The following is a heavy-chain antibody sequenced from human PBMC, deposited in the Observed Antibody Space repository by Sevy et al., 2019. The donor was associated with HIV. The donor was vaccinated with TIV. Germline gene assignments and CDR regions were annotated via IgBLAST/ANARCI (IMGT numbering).Heavy chain of an antibody. D-gene: IGHD3-16*01. J-gene: IGHJ4*02. V-gene: IGHV1-24*01. CDR1: GDSLSEIS. CDR3: VVLWGLDY. CDR2: FNVEDGEA. Sequence: ASVKVSCEVFGDSLSEISTHWVRQGPGKGLEWMGGFNVEDGEAIYAEKFQDRLTMTEDKSTDTAYMELRSLRFEDTAVYYCVVLWGLDYWGQGTLVTVSS.